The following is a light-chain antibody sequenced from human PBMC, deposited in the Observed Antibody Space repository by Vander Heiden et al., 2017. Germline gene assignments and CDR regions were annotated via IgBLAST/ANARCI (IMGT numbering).Light chain of an antibody. CDR1: QSVLSSFNSKNH. J-gene: IGKJ1*01. Sequence: IVLAQSEDCLAVSLGGRATINCKSSQSVLSSFNSKNHLAWFRQKPRQPPELLIYWASTRESGVPDRFSGSGSGTDFTLTISNMQAEDVAVYYCEQHSTKTFGQGTKVEIK. V-gene: IGKV4-1*01. CDR3: EQHSTKT. CDR2: WAS.